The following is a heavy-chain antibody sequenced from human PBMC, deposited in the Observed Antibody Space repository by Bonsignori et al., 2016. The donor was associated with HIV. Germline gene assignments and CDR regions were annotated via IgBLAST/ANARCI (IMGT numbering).Heavy chain of an antibody. CDR3: AKDTDTAMVAPTDY. J-gene: IGHJ4*02. V-gene: IGHV3-9*01. CDR2: ISWNSGSI. D-gene: IGHD5-18*01. Sequence: VRQMPGKGLEWVSGISWNSGSIGYADSVKGRFTISRDNAKNSLYLQMNSLRAEDTALYYCAKDTDTAMVAPTDYWGQGTLVTVSS.